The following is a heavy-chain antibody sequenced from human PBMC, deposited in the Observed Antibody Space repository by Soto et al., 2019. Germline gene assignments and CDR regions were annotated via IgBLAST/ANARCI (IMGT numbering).Heavy chain of an antibody. CDR2: ISSRSTTI. J-gene: IGHJ6*02. CDR1: GFTFSTYG. V-gene: IGHV3-48*02. Sequence: GGSLRLSCAASGFTFSTYGMNWVRQAPGKGLEWISYISSRSTTIYYADSVKGRFTISRDNAKNSLFLQMDSLRDEDTSIYYCVSLICNDGPPYLFYVLDAWGQGTTVTVSS. CDR3: VSLICNDGPPYLFYVLDA. D-gene: IGHD1-1*01.